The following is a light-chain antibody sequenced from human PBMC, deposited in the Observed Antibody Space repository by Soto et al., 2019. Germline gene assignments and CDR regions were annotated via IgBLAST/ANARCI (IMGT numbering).Light chain of an antibody. J-gene: IGLJ2*01. CDR3: CSYAGTYTFVV. Sequence: QSVLTQPRSVSGSPGQSVTISCTGTSNDVGGYNYVSWYQQNPGKAPKLMIYDVSKRPSGVPDRFSGSKSDNTASLTISGLQAEDEADYYCCSYAGTYTFVVFGGGTQLTVL. CDR1: SNDVGGYNY. CDR2: DVS. V-gene: IGLV2-11*01.